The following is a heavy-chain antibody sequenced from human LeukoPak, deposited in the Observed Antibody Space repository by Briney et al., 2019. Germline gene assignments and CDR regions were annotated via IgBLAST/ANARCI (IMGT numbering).Heavy chain of an antibody. V-gene: IGHV5-51*01. D-gene: IGHD2-8*01. CDR1: GYTFSSYW. Sequence: GESLKISCKGSGYTFSSYWIGWVRQMPGKGLEWMGIIYPDDSDTRYSPSFQGQVTISADKTISTAYLQWSSLKASDTAMYYCARLAYCSNDVCYSNYYYSMDVWGKGTTVTVSS. CDR2: IYPDDSDT. J-gene: IGHJ6*03. CDR3: ARLAYCSNDVCYSNYYYSMDV.